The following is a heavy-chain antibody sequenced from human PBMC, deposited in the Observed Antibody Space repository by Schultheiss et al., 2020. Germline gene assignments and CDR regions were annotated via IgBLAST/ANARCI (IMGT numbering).Heavy chain of an antibody. D-gene: IGHD3-22*01. Sequence: GGSLRLSCAASGFTFRNYGMHWVRQAPGKGLEWVAIIWYDGSNKYYADSVKGRFTISRDNSKNTLYVQMNSLRAEDTAVYYCAKDHYDSSGYYPHFDYWGQGTLVTVSS. CDR2: IWYDGSNK. J-gene: IGHJ4*02. CDR3: AKDHYDSSGYYPHFDY. CDR1: GFTFRNYG. V-gene: IGHV3-30*02.